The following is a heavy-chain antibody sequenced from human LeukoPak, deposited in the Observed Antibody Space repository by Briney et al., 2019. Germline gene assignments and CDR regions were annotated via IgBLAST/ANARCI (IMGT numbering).Heavy chain of an antibody. V-gene: IGHV3-53*01. Sequence: PGRSLRLSCAASGFTFSSYSMNWVRQAPGKELEWVSVIYTGGGRYYADSVRGRFTISRDTSKNMVFLQMNSLRVEDTAVYYCARGIDYWGRGTLVTVSS. J-gene: IGHJ4*02. CDR1: GFTFSSYS. CDR3: ARGIDY. CDR2: IYTGGGR.